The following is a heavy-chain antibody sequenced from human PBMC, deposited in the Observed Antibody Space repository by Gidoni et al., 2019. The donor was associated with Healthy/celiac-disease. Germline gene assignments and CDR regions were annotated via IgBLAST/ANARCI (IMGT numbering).Heavy chain of an antibody. CDR1: GYTSTSYY. J-gene: IGHJ6*02. D-gene: IGHD2-2*01. CDR3: ERGGGDIVVVQAAMGFGTYYYYYGMDV. CDR2: INPSGGST. Sequence: QVQLVQSGAEVKKPGASVKVSCTASGYTSTSYYMHWVRQAPGQGLEWMGIINPSGGSTSDAQKFQGRVTKTGDTSTSTVYMELSSLRSEDTAVYYCERGGGDIVVVQAAMGFGTYYYYYGMDVWGQGTTVTVSS. V-gene: IGHV1-46*01.